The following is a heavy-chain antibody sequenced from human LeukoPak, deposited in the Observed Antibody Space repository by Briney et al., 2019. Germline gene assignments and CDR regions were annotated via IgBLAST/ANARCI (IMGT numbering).Heavy chain of an antibody. CDR1: GFTFSAYP. J-gene: IGHJ5*02. Sequence: GGSRRLSCTASGFTFSAYPMSWVRQAPGKGLEWVSYISSSSSTIYYADSVKGRFTISRDNAKNSLYLQMNSLRAEDTAVYYCAIFPGAWGQGTLVTVSS. V-gene: IGHV3-48*01. CDR2: ISSSSSTI. D-gene: IGHD4-17*01. CDR3: AIFPGA.